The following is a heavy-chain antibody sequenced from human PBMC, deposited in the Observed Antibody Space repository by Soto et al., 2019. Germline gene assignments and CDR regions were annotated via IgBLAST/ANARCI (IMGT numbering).Heavy chain of an antibody. CDR3: ARGLSMSVYHYFDY. V-gene: IGHV4-34*01. CDR1: GGSFSGYY. J-gene: IGHJ4*02. CDR2: INHSGST. D-gene: IGHD3-3*01. Sequence: SETLSLTCAVYGGSFSGYYWSWIRQPPGKGLEWIGEINHSGSTNYNPSLKSRVTISVDTSKNQFSLKLSSVTAADTAVYYCARGLSMSVYHYFDYWGQGTLVTVSS.